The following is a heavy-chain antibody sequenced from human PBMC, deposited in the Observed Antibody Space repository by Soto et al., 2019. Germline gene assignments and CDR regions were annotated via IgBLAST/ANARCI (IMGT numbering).Heavy chain of an antibody. CDR1: GFTFSSYA. J-gene: IGHJ4*02. D-gene: IGHD3-22*01. V-gene: IGHV3-23*01. CDR3: AKGGGYDSSGYYYVGEFDY. Sequence: GGSLRLSCAASGFTFSSYAMSWVRQAPGKGLEWVSAISGSGGSTYYADSVKGRFTISRDNSKNTLYLQMNSLRAEDTAVYYCAKGGGYDSSGYYYVGEFDYWGQGTLVTVSS. CDR2: ISGSGGST.